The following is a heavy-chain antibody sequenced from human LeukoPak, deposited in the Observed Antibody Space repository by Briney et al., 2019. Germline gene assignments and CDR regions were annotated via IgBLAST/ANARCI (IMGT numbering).Heavy chain of an antibody. CDR2: ISYDGSKK. D-gene: IGHD6-19*01. J-gene: IGHJ4*02. V-gene: IGHV3-30*03. CDR1: GFTSSSYG. CDR3: ATTLGSGWKFDY. Sequence: GGSLRLSCAASGFTSSSYGMHWVRQAPGKGLEWVAVISYDGSKKYPDSVKGRFTISRDNSKNTLYLQMNSLRAEDTAVYYCATTLGSGWKFDYWGQGTLVTVSS.